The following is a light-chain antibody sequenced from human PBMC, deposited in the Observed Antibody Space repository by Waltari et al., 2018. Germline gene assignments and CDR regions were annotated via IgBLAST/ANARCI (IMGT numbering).Light chain of an antibody. CDR2: KAS. J-gene: IGKJ1*01. V-gene: IGKV1-5*03. CDR1: QSISSW. Sequence: DIQMAQSPSTLPASVGDRVTITCRASQSISSWLAWYQQKPGKAPNLLLYKASALESGVPSRFSGSGSATDFTLTISGLQPDDFATYFCQQYNSFPWTFGQGTKVEIK. CDR3: QQYNSFPWT.